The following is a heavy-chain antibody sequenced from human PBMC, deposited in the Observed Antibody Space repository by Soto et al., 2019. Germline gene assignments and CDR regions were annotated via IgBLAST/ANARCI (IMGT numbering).Heavy chain of an antibody. V-gene: IGHV3-48*01. CDR3: ARDRAEEY. CDR1: GFTFSGYS. J-gene: IGHJ4*02. CDR2: ISGTSSTI. Sequence: EVQLVESGGGLVQPGGSLRLSCAASGFTFSGYSLNWVRQAPGKGLEWVSYISGTSSTIYYADSVEGRFTISRDNAKNPLYLQMNSLRAEDTAVYYCARDRAEEYRGQGTLVTVSS.